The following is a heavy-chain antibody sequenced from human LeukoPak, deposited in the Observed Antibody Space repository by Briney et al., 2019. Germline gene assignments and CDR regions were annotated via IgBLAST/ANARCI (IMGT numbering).Heavy chain of an antibody. J-gene: IGHJ4*02. Sequence: SETLSPTCAVYGGSFSGYYWSWIRQPPGKGLEWIGEINHSGSTNYNPSLKSRVTISVDTSKNQFSLKLSSVTAADTAVYYCARGRPGSITMVRGVIKGYFGYWGQGTLVTVSS. CDR3: ARGRPGSITMVRGVIKGYFGY. CDR1: GGSFSGYY. CDR2: INHSGST. V-gene: IGHV4-34*01. D-gene: IGHD3-10*01.